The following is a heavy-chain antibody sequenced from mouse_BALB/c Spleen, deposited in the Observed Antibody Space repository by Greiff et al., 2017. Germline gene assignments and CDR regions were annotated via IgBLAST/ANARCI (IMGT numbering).Heavy chain of an antibody. V-gene: IGHV1-80*01. CDR2: IYPGDGDT. CDR1: GYAFSSYW. J-gene: IGHJ4*01. CDR3: ARRDYYAMDY. Sequence: VKLQESGAELVRPGSSVKISCKASGYAFSSYWMNWVKQRPGQGLEWIGQIYPGDGDTNYNGKFKGKATLTADKSSSTAYMQLSSLTSEDSAVYFCARRDYYAMDYWGEGTSVTVSS.